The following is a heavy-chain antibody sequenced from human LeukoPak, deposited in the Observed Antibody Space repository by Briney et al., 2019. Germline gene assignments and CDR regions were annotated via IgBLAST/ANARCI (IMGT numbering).Heavy chain of an antibody. V-gene: IGHV4-4*07. J-gene: IGHJ4*02. D-gene: IGHD6-19*01. Sequence: SETLSLTCTVSGGSISSYYWSWIWQPAGKGLEWIGRIYTSGSTNYNPSLKSRVTMSVDTSKNQFSLKLSSVTAADTAVYYCARDWDSSGWYDYWGQGTLVTVSS. CDR3: ARDWDSSGWYDY. CDR1: GGSISSYY. CDR2: IYTSGST.